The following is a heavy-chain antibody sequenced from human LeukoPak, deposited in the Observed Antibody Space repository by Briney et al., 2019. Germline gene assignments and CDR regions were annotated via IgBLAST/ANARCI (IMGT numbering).Heavy chain of an antibody. V-gene: IGHV3-21*01. CDR3: AREYSSSWPYYYYGMDV. Sequence: PGGSLRLSCAASGFTFSSYSMNWVRQAPGKGLEWVSSISSSSSYIYYADSVKGRFTISRDNAKNSLYLQMNSLRAEDTAVYYCAREYSSSWPYYYYGMDVWGKGTTVTVSS. CDR2: ISSSSSYI. D-gene: IGHD6-13*01. CDR1: GFTFSSYS. J-gene: IGHJ6*04.